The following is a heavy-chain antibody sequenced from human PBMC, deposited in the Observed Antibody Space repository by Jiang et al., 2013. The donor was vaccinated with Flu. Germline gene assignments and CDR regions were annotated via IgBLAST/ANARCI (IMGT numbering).Heavy chain of an antibody. CDR2: IIPISGTS. Sequence: GTFSSYTIGWVRQAPGQGLEWMGAIIPISGTSNHAQKFQGRVTITADGSTSTVYMELSSLRSEDTAVYYCATLIPCGGDCYYFDYWGQGSLVTVAS. D-gene: IGHD2-21*02. J-gene: IGHJ4*02. CDR1: GTFSSYT. V-gene: IGHV1-69*01. CDR3: ATLIPCGGDCYYFDY.